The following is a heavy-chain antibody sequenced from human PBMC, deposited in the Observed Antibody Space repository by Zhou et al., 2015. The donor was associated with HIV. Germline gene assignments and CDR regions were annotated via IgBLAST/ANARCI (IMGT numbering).Heavy chain of an antibody. J-gene: IGHJ4*02. D-gene: IGHD3-22*01. V-gene: IGHV1-18*01. Sequence: QVQLVQSGAEVKKPGASVKVSCKASGYTFTTYGISWVRQAPGQGLQWMGWISTYNANTNYAENLQGRVTMTTDTSTSTAYMELGSLRSDDTATYFCARDDSSGYHSFDYWGQGTLVTVS. CDR2: ISTYNANT. CDR1: GYTFTTYG. CDR3: ARDDSSGYHSFDY.